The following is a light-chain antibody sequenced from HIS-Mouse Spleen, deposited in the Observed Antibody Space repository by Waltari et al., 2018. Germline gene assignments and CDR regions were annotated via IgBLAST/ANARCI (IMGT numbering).Light chain of an antibody. CDR3: YSTDSSGNHRV. V-gene: IGLV3-10*01. J-gene: IGLJ2*01. Sequence: SYELTQPPSVSVSPGQPARITCSGDAFPKKYAYLYQQKPGQAPVLVIYEDSKKPSGIPERFSGSSSGTMATLTISGAQVEDEADYYCYSTDSSGNHRVFGGGTKLTVL. CDR2: EDS. CDR1: AFPKKY.